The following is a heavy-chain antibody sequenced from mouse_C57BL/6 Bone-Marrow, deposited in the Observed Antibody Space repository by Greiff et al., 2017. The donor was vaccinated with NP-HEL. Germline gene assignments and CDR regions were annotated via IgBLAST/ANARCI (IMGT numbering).Heavy chain of an antibody. CDR2: IYPRSGDT. V-gene: IGHV1-81*01. Sequence: QVQLKQSGAELARPGASVKLSCKASGYTFTSYGISWVKQRTGQGLEWIGEIYPRSGDTYYNEKFKGKATLTADKSSSTAYMELRSLTSEDSAVYFCARYYRSSYDYWGQGTPLTVSS. D-gene: IGHD1-1*01. CDR3: ARYYRSSYDY. J-gene: IGHJ2*01. CDR1: GYTFTSYG.